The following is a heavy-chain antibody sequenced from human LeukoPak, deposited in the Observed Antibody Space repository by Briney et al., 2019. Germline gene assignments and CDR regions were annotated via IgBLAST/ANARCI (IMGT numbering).Heavy chain of an antibody. D-gene: IGHD1-26*01. CDR1: GYTFTTYA. Sequence: ASVKVSCKASGYTFTTYAMNWVRQAPGQGLEWMGWINTNTGNPTYAQGFTERFVFSLDTSVSAAYLQISSLEAEDTAVYYCAKDRGSYFDYWGQGTLVTVSS. V-gene: IGHV7-4-1*02. CDR3: AKDRGSYFDY. J-gene: IGHJ4*02. CDR2: INTNTGNP.